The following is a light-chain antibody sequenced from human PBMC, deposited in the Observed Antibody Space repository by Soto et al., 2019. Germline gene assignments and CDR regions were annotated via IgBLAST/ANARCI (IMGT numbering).Light chain of an antibody. CDR1: QRVVNN. Sequence: EIVMTQSPATLSVSPWARVPLSFRASQRVVNNLAWHQKTPGQAPRLIIYGASNRATGIPARFSGSGSGTDSTLTISRLEPEDSAVYYCQQRSNWPSINCGQGTRREIK. J-gene: IGKJ5*01. CDR2: GAS. V-gene: IGKV3-11*01. CDR3: QQRSNWPSIN.